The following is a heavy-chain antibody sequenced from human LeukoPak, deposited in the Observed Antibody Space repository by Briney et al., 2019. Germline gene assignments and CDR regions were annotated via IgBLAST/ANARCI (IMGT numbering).Heavy chain of an antibody. D-gene: IGHD3-3*01. CDR3: ARGRVVYTIFGVVTPPDY. CDR1: GGSISSGDYY. V-gene: IGHV4-30-4*01. J-gene: IGHJ4*02. CDR2: IYYSGST. Sequence: SETLSLTCTVSGGSISSGDYYWSWIRQPPGKGLEWIGYIYYSGSTYYNPSLKSRVTISVDTSKNQFSLKLSSVTAADTAVYYCARGRVVYTIFGVVTPPDYWGQGTLSPSPQ.